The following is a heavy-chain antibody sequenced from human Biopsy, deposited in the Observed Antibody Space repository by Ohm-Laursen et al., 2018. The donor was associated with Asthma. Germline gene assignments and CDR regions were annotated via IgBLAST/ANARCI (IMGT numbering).Heavy chain of an antibody. CDR1: GGTFNTYV. Sequence: VKISCKSLGGTFNTYVIGWVRQAPGQGLEWMGGINSVFGTTTYPQKFQDRVTITADDSPSTVYMELSSLRSEDTAVYYCARKTGSCISRTCYSLDFWGQGTLVTVSS. V-gene: IGHV1-69*13. CDR3: ARKTGSCISRTCYSLDF. CDR2: INSVFGTT. D-gene: IGHD2-2*01. J-gene: IGHJ4*02.